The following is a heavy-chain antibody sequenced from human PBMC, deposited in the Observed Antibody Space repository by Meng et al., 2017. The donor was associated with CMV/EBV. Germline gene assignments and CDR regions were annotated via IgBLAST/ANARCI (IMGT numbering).Heavy chain of an antibody. CDR2: IYHSGST. V-gene: IGHV4-39*07. J-gene: IGHJ4*02. Sequence: SETLSLTCTVSGGSISSSSYYWGWIRQPPGKGLEWIGSIYHSGSTYYNPSLKSRVTISVATSKHQFSLKLSAVTAADTAVYYWAIEYYYGSGSQFDYWGQGTLVTVSS. CDR3: AIEYYYGSGSQFDY. CDR1: GGSISSSSYY. D-gene: IGHD3-10*01.